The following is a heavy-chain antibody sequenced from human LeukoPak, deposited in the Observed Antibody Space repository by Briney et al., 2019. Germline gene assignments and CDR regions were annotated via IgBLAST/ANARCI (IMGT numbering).Heavy chain of an antibody. CDR2: FRYTGST. J-gene: IGHJ4*02. Sequence: SETLSLTCSVSGGSISSYHWSWIRQSPGKGLEYIGCFRYTGSTNYNPSLRSRVTISVDTSKNQVSLKLSSVTAADTAVYYCARHKDSGTYPLDYWGQGTLVTVSS. CDR3: ARHKDSGTYPLDY. V-gene: IGHV4-59*08. CDR1: GGSISSYH. D-gene: IGHD3-10*01.